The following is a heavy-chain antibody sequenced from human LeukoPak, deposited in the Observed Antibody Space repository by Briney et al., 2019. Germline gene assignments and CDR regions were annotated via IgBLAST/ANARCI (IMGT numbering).Heavy chain of an antibody. D-gene: IGHD6-13*01. Sequence: ASVKVSCKASGYTFTSYGISWVRQAPGQGLEWMGWISAYNGNTNYAQKLQGRVTMTTDTSTSTAYMELRSLRSDDTAAYYCARDKGIAAAVDFDYWGQGTLVTVSS. J-gene: IGHJ4*02. CDR2: ISAYNGNT. CDR1: GYTFTSYG. V-gene: IGHV1-18*01. CDR3: ARDKGIAAAVDFDY.